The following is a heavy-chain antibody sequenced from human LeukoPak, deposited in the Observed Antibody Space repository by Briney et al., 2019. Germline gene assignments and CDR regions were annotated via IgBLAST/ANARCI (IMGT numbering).Heavy chain of an antibody. Sequence: GESLKISCKASGYSFTSYWIGWVRQLPGKGLEWMGVIYPDDSDTKYSPSFQGHVTISADKSISTAYLQWSTLKSSDSGIYYCARHGSRWLQTELAYLGQGALVTVSS. J-gene: IGHJ4*02. CDR3: ARHGSRWLQTELAY. V-gene: IGHV5-51*01. CDR1: GYSFTSYW. CDR2: IYPDDSDT. D-gene: IGHD5-24*01.